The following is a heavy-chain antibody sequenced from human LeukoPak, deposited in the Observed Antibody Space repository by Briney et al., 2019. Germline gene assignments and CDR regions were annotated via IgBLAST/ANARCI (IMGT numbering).Heavy chain of an antibody. V-gene: IGHV1-18*01. CDR3: ARDLGSSATSTNWFDP. Sequence: GASVKVSCKASGYTFTSYGITWVRQAPGQGLEWMGWISAYNGNTNYAQKLQGRVTMTTDTSTSTAYMELRSLRSDDTAVYYCARDLGSSATSTNWFDPWGQGTLVTVSS. D-gene: IGHD6-6*01. CDR2: ISAYNGNT. CDR1: GYTFTSYG. J-gene: IGHJ5*02.